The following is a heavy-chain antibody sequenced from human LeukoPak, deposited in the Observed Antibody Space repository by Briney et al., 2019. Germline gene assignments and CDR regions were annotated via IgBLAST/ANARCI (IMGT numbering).Heavy chain of an antibody. CDR3: ARSLGSSGWYGGFIDY. CDR1: GGSISSHY. J-gene: IGHJ4*02. CDR2: IYYSGST. D-gene: IGHD6-19*01. V-gene: IGHV4-59*11. Sequence: PSETLSLTCTVSGGSISSHYWSWIRQPPGEGLEWIGYIYYSGSTNYNPSLKSRVTISVDTSKNQFSLKLSSVTAADTAVYSCARSLGSSGWYGGFIDYWGQGTLVTVSS.